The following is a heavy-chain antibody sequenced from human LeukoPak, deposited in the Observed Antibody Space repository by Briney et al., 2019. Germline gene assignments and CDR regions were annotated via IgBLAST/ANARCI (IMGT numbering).Heavy chain of an antibody. Sequence: PSETLSRTCAVYSWSFSGYYWSWIRQPPGNGLEGSGEINHSGSTNYNPSLESRVTISVDTSKNQFSMKLSYVTAADTAVYYCASRLPYLGAAADYWGQGTLVTVSS. CDR3: ASRLPYLGAAADY. D-gene: IGHD6-13*01. CDR2: INHSGST. V-gene: IGHV4-34*01. J-gene: IGHJ4*02. CDR1: SWSFSGYY.